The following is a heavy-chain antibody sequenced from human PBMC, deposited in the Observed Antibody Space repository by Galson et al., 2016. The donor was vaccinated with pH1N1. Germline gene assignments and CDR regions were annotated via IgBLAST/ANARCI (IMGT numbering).Heavy chain of an antibody. CDR1: EFTFSTYW. J-gene: IGHJ4*02. V-gene: IGHV3-7*01. Sequence: SLRLSCAASEFTFSTYWMNWVRQAPGEGLEWVANIKPDGGEIYYVDAVRGRFTISRDNAKKSMFLQMNGLRADDTAVYYCAAGRDGAGFDSWGQGTLVTVSS. CDR3: AAGRDGAGFDS. CDR2: IKPDGGEI. D-gene: IGHD3-10*01.